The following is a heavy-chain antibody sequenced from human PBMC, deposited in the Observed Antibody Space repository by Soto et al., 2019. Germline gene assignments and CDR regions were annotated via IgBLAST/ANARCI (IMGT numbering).Heavy chain of an antibody. Sequence: ASVKVSCKASGYSFTKSFIHWVRQSPGQRLEWMGLINPDVGVADYAPKWRGRLDMAAETAATTVYMELSSLRSDDTAIYFCARQPNEYTSSYYFDLWGQGSLVTVSS. CDR1: GYSFTKSF. CDR2: INPDVGVA. D-gene: IGHD2-2*01. CDR3: ARQPNEYTSSYYFDL. V-gene: IGHV1-46*04. J-gene: IGHJ4*02.